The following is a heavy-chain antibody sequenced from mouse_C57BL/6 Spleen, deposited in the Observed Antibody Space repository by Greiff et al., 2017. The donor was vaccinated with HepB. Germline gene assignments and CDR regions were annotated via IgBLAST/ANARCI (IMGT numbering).Heavy chain of an antibody. CDR1: GYTFTDYN. V-gene: IGHV1-18*01. Sequence: VQLQQSGPELVKPGASVKIPCKASGYTFTDYNMDWVKQSHGKSLEWIGDINPNNGGTIYNQKFKGKATLTVDKSSSTAYMELRSLTSEDTAVYYCARKWLDWFAYWGQGTLVTVSA. CDR3: ARKWLDWFAY. CDR2: INPNNGGT. J-gene: IGHJ3*01. D-gene: IGHD2-2*01.